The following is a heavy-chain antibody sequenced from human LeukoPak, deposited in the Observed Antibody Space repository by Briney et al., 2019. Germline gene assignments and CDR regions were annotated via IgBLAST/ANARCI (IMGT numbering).Heavy chain of an antibody. J-gene: IGHJ4*02. CDR3: AKIWRELLARRGYFDY. Sequence: PGGSLRLSCSASGFPFRSYAMIWVRQAPGRGLEWVSAISGSGGCTYYADSVKGRFTISRDNSKNTLYLQMNSLRAEDTAVYYCAKIWRELLARRGYFDYWGQGTLVTVSS. CDR2: ISGSGGCT. D-gene: IGHD1-26*01. CDR1: GFPFRSYA. V-gene: IGHV3-23*01.